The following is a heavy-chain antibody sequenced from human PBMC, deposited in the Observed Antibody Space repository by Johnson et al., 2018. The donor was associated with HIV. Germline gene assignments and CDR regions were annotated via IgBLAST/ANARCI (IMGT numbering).Heavy chain of an antibody. Sequence: VQVVESGGGVVRPGGSLRLSCATSGFIFDDYAMGWVRQVPGKGLEWVSGINWNGGSTAYADSVKGRFTISRDNSKNTLYLQMNSLRAEDTAVYYCATCGGYCSDSFDIWGQGTMVTVSS. V-gene: IGHV3-20*04. D-gene: IGHD2-21*02. J-gene: IGHJ3*02. CDR1: GFIFDDYA. CDR2: INWNGGST. CDR3: ATCGGYCSDSFDI.